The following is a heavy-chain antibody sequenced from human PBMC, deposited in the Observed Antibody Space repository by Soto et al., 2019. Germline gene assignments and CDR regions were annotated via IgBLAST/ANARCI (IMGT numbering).Heavy chain of an antibody. V-gene: IGHV4-39*02. CDR2: LYYTGST. Sequence: SETLSLTCTVSGASISSRGYYCTCIRQSPGKGLEWIGYLYYTGSTHYNPSLKSRVAISVDTSKSQFSLTLHSVTAADTAVYYCARGFGIGWYTYFFDLWGQGPLVTVSS. J-gene: IGHJ4*02. D-gene: IGHD6-19*01. CDR1: GASISSRGYY. CDR3: ARGFGIGWYTYFFDL.